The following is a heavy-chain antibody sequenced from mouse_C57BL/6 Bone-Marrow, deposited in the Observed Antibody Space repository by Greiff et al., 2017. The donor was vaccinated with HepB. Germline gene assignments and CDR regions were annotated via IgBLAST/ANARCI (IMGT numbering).Heavy chain of an antibody. D-gene: IGHD1-1*01. Sequence: QVQLKQSGAELARPGASVKLSCRASGYTFTSYGISWVKQRTGQGLEWIGEIYPRSGNTYYNEKFKGKATLTADKSSSTAYMELRSLTSEDSAVYFCAAYGSSFDVWGTGTTVTVAS. CDR1: GYTFTSYG. V-gene: IGHV1-81*01. J-gene: IGHJ1*03. CDR2: IYPRSGNT. CDR3: AAYGSSFDV.